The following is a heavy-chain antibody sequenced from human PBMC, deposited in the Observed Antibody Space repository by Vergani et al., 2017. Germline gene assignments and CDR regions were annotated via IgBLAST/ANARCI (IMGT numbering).Heavy chain of an antibody. CDR2: ISFNGLTV. D-gene: IGHD2/OR15-2a*01. V-gene: IGHV3-20*01. J-gene: IGHJ6*03. CDR3: ARGGLYSFYYFMNV. Sequence: EVELVDSGGKVVRPGGSLRLSCVASGFRFDQFGMMWVRQSPGKGPEWVAGISFNGLTVGYSESVEGRFTISRENSKKSLFLQMRNVRAEDTASYHCARGGLYSFYYFMNVWGNGTTVKVSS. CDR1: GFRFDQFG.